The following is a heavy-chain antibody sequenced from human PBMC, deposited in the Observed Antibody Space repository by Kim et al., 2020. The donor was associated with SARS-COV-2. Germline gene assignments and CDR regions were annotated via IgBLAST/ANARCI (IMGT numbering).Heavy chain of an antibody. D-gene: IGHD2-2*01. CDR2: IS. J-gene: IGHJ4*02. Sequence: ISNDAQKFQGRVTITADKSTSTAYMELSSLRSEDTAVYYCARDRGSSPAYWGQGTLVTVSS. CDR3: ARDRGSSPAY. V-gene: IGHV1-69*04.